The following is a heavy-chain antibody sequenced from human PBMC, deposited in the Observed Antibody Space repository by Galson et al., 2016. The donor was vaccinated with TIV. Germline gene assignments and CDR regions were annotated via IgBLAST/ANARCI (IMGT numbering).Heavy chain of an antibody. CDR2: INAGNGDT. D-gene: IGHD6-19*01. Sequence: SVKVSCKASGYTFTTYAIHWVRQAPDHGLKWMGWINAGNGDTKYSKKFQGRVTISRDTSASTAYMELSSLTSEDTAMYYCARGATSDWPFDYWGQATLVTVSS. CDR3: ARGATSDWPFDY. V-gene: IGHV1-3*01. CDR1: GYTFTTYA. J-gene: IGHJ4*02.